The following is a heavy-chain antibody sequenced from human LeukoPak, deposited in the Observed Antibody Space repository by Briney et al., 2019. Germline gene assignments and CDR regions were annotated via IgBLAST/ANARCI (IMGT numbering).Heavy chain of an antibody. CDR3: ARAVRDRGVILPWFDP. Sequence: SETLSLTCTVSGYSISSGYYWGWIRQPPGKGLEWIGSIYHSGSTYYNPSLKSRVTISVDTSKNQFSLKLSSVTAADTAVYYCARAVRDRGVILPWFDPWGQGTLVTVSS. CDR1: GYSISSGYY. CDR2: IYHSGST. D-gene: IGHD3-10*01. V-gene: IGHV4-38-2*02. J-gene: IGHJ5*02.